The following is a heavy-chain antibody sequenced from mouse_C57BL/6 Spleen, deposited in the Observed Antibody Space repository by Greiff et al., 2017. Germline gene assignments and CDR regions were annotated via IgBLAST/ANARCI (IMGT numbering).Heavy chain of an antibody. D-gene: IGHD1-1*01. CDR2: INPNYGTT. Sequence: VQLQQSGPELVKPGASVKISCKASGYSFTDYNMNWVKQSNGKSLEWIGVINPNYGTTSYNQKFKGKATLTVDQSSSKAYMQLNSLTSEDSAVYYGARPYYYGSSSYAMDYWGQGTSVTVSS. CDR1: GYSFTDYN. V-gene: IGHV1-39*01. J-gene: IGHJ4*01. CDR3: ARPYYYGSSSYAMDY.